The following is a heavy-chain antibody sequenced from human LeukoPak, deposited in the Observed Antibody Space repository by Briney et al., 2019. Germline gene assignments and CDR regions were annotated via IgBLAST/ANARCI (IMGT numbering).Heavy chain of an antibody. J-gene: IGHJ4*02. D-gene: IGHD3-3*01. V-gene: IGHV3-21*01. CDR2: ISSSSSYI. Sequence: GGSLRLSCAASGFTFSSYAMSWVRQAPGKGLEWVSSISSSSSYIYYADSVKGRFTISRDNAKNSLYLQMNSLRAEDTAVYYCARDERFLEWLTTDYWGQGTLVTVSS. CDR1: GFTFSSYA. CDR3: ARDERFLEWLTTDY.